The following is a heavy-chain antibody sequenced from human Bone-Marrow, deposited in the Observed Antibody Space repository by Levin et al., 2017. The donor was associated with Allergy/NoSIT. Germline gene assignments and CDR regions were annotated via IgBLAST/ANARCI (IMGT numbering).Heavy chain of an antibody. D-gene: IGHD6-13*01. CDR2: INPNSGGT. CDR3: ARVARIAAAGTVWFDP. Sequence: VASVKVSCKASGYTFTGYYMHWVRQAPGQGLEWMGWINPNSGGTNYAQKFQGRVTMTRDTSISTAYMELSRLRSDDTAVYYCARVARIAAAGTVWFDPWGQGTLVTVSS. J-gene: IGHJ5*02. CDR1: GYTFTGYY. V-gene: IGHV1-2*02.